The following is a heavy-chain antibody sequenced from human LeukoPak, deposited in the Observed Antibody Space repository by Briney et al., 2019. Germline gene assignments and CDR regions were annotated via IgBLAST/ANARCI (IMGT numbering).Heavy chain of an antibody. V-gene: IGHV3-23*01. J-gene: IGHJ4*02. D-gene: IGHD3-3*01. CDR1: GFTFSSYA. CDR2: ISGSGGST. Sequence: GGSLRLSCAASGFTFSSYAMSWVRQAPGKGLEWVSAISGSGGSTYYADSVKGRFTISRDNSKNTLYLQMNSLRAEDTAVYYCARVLYVFWSGYIDYWGQGTLVTVSS. CDR3: ARVLYVFWSGYIDY.